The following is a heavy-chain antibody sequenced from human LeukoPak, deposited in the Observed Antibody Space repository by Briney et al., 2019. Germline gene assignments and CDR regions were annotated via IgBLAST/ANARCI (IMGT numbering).Heavy chain of an antibody. Sequence: ASLKVSCKASGYTFTGYYMHWVRQAPGQGLEWMGWINPNDGGTNYAQRFQGRVTMTRDTSISTAYMELSRLRSEDTAVYYCARERAEYYYGSGSHPFDYWGQGTLVTVSS. V-gene: IGHV1-2*02. J-gene: IGHJ4*02. CDR2: INPNDGGT. CDR1: GYTFTGYY. D-gene: IGHD3-10*01. CDR3: ARERAEYYYGSGSHPFDY.